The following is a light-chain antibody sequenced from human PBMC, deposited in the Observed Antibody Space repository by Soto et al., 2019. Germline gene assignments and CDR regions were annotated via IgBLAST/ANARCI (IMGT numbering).Light chain of an antibody. V-gene: IGKV3-20*01. Sequence: MVLTQSPGTLSLSPGERATLSCRASQSVSSSYLAWYQQKPGQAPRLLIYGASSRATGIPDRFSGSGSGTDFTLTISRLEPEDVAVYYCQQYGSSPGFTFGPGTKLAIK. J-gene: IGKJ3*01. CDR2: GAS. CDR1: QSVSSSY. CDR3: QQYGSSPGFT.